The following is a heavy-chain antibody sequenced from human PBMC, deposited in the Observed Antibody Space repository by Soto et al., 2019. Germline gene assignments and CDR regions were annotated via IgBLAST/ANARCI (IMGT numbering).Heavy chain of an antibody. CDR3: AREGKTNCSSTSYYYWFDP. CDR2: INAGNGNT. V-gene: IGHV1-3*01. CDR1: GYTFTSYA. D-gene: IGHD2-2*01. Sequence: ASVKVSCKASGYTFTSYAMHWVRQAPGQRLEWMGWINAGNGNTKYSQKFQGRVTITRDTSASTAYMELSSLRSEDTAVYYCAREGKTNCSSTSYYYWFDPWGQGTLVTVSS. J-gene: IGHJ5*02.